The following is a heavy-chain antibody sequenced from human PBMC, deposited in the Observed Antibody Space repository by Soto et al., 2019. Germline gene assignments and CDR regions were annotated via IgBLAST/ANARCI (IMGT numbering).Heavy chain of an antibody. Sequence: GGSLRLSCAASGFTFSSYGMHWVRQAPGKGLEWVAVISYDGSNKYYADSVKGRFTISRDNSKNTLYLQMNSLRAEDTAVYYCAKEEGYDSSGYALEYFDYWGQGTLVTVSS. CDR2: ISYDGSNK. CDR1: GFTFSSYG. D-gene: IGHD3-22*01. J-gene: IGHJ4*02. V-gene: IGHV3-30*18. CDR3: AKEEGYDSSGYALEYFDY.